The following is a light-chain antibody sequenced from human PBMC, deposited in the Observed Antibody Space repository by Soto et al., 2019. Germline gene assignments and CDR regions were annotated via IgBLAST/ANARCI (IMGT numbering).Light chain of an antibody. J-gene: IGLJ2*01. V-gene: IGLV2-8*01. CDR3: SSYAGSNNVV. Sequence: QSALPQPPSASGSPGQSVTISCTGTSSDVGGYNYVSWYQQHPGKAPKLMIYEVSNRPSGVPDRFSGSKSGNTASLTVSGLEAEDEADYYCSSYAGSNNVVFGGGTKLTVL. CDR1: SSDVGGYNY. CDR2: EVS.